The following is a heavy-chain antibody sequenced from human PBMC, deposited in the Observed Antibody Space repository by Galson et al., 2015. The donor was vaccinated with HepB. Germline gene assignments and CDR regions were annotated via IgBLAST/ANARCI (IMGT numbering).Heavy chain of an antibody. CDR3: AREIIAVAGRNWFDP. V-gene: IGHV1-2*06. CDR2: INPNSGGT. Sequence: SVKVSCKASGYTFTGYYMHWVRQAPGQGLEWMGRINPNSGGTNYAQKFQGRVTMTRDTSISTAYMELSRLRSDDTAVYYCAREIIAVAGRNWFDPWGQGTLVTVSS. J-gene: IGHJ5*02. D-gene: IGHD6-19*01. CDR1: GYTFTGYY.